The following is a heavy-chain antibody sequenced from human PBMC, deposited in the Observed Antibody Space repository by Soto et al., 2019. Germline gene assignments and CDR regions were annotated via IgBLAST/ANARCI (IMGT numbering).Heavy chain of an antibody. D-gene: IGHD1-26*01. CDR1: GYTFTSYA. Sequence: ASVKVSCKASGYTFTSYAMHWVRQAPGQRLEWMGWINAGNGNTKYSQKFQGRVTITRDTSASTAYMELSSLRSEDTAVYYCARGGSLSRYYFDYWGQGTLVTVSS. V-gene: IGHV1-3*01. CDR2: INAGNGNT. CDR3: ARGGSLSRYYFDY. J-gene: IGHJ4*02.